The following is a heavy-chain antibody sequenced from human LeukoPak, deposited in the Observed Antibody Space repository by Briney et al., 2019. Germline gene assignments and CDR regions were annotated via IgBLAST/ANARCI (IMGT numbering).Heavy chain of an antibody. CDR3: ASIVGAREDY. V-gene: IGHV3-21*01. CDR1: GFTFSSYA. J-gene: IGHJ4*02. Sequence: PGRSLRLSCAASGFTFSSYAMHRVRQAPGKGLEWVSSISSSSSYIYYADSVKGRFTISRDNAKNSLYLQMNSLRAEDTAVYYCASIVGAREDYWGQGTLVTVSS. D-gene: IGHD1-26*01. CDR2: ISSSSSYI.